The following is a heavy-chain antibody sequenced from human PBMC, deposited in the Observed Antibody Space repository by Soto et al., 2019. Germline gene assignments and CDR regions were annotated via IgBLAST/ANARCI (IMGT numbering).Heavy chain of an antibody. Sequence: GGSLRLSCAASGFTFSNAWMSWVRQAPGKGLEWVGRIKSKTDGGTTDYAAPVKGRFTISRDDSKNTLYLQMNSLKTEDTAVYYCTSPLYCSSTSCYSYGMDVWGQGTTVTVSS. D-gene: IGHD2-2*01. CDR3: TSPLYCSSTSCYSYGMDV. J-gene: IGHJ6*02. CDR1: GFTFSNAW. V-gene: IGHV3-15*01. CDR2: IKSKTDGGTT.